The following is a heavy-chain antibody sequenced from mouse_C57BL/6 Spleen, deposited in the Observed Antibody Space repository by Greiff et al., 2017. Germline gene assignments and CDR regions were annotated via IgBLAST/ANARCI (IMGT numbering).Heavy chain of an antibody. V-gene: IGHV1-82*01. Sequence: QVQLQQSGPELVKPGASVKISCKASGYAFSSSWMNWVKQRPGKGLEWIGRIYPGDGDTNYNGKFKGKATLTADKSSSTAYMRLRSLTSEDSAVYFCARGGGYYVEWYFDVWGTGTTVTVSS. J-gene: IGHJ1*03. CDR3: ARGGGYYVEWYFDV. CDR2: IYPGDGDT. D-gene: IGHD2-3*01. CDR1: GYAFSSSW.